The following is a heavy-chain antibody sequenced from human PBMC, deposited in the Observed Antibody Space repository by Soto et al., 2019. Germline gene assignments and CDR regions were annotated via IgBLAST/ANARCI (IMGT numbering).Heavy chain of an antibody. J-gene: IGHJ3*02. CDR3: AKDRGSLTPIHAFDI. Sequence: QVQLVESGGGVVQPGRSLRLSCAASGFTFSSYGMHWVRQAPGKGLEWVAVISYDGSNKYYADSVKGRFTISRDNSKNTLYLQMNSLRAEDTVVYYCAKDRGSLTPIHAFDIWGQGTMVTVSS. CDR2: ISYDGSNK. CDR1: GFTFSSYG. V-gene: IGHV3-30*18. D-gene: IGHD3-10*01.